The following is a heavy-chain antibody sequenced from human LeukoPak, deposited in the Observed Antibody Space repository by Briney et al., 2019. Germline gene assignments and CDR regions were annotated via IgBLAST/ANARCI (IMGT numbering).Heavy chain of an antibody. V-gene: IGHV4-34*01. CDR3: ARGFLWLPR. J-gene: IGHJ4*02. Sequence: SETLSLTCAVYGGSFSGYYWSWIRQPPGKGLEWIGEINHSGSTNYNPSLKSRVTISVDTSKNQFSLKLSSVTAADTAVYYCARGFLWLPRWGQGTLVTVSS. CDR1: GGSFSGYY. CDR2: INHSGST. D-gene: IGHD5-24*01.